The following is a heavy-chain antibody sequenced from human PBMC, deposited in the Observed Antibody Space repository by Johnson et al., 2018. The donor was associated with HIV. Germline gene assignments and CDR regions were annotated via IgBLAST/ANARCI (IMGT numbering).Heavy chain of an antibody. D-gene: IGHD3-22*01. CDR3: ARVTTMMDSDAFDI. V-gene: IGHV3-20*04. CDR2: INWNGGST. Sequence: VQLVESGGGVVRPGGSLRLSCAASGFTFDDYGMSWVRQAPGTGLECVSGINWNGGSTGYADSVKGRFTISRDNAKNSLYLHMNSLRAEDTALYYCARVTTMMDSDAFDIWGQGTMVTVSS. J-gene: IGHJ3*02. CDR1: GFTFDDYG.